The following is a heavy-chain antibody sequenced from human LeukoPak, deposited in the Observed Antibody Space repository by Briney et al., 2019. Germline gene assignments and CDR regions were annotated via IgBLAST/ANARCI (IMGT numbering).Heavy chain of an antibody. CDR1: GFTFSSYG. V-gene: IGHV3-30*18. Sequence: GGSLRLSCAASGFTFSSYGMHWVRQAPGKGLEWVAVISYDGSNKYYADSVKGRFTISRDNSKNTLYLQMNSLRAEDTAVYYCAKDPQWELPSPFDHWGQGTLVTVSS. CDR3: AKDPQWELPSPFDH. D-gene: IGHD1-26*01. CDR2: ISYDGSNK. J-gene: IGHJ4*02.